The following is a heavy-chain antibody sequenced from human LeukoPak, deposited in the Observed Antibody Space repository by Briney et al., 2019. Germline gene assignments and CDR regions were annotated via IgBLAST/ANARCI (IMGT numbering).Heavy chain of an antibody. D-gene: IGHD3-22*01. V-gene: IGHV3-21*01. CDR2: ISSSSSYI. CDR3: ARDSDYYDSSGYYLNWFGP. Sequence: GGSLRLSCAASGFTFSSYSMNWVRQAPGKGLEWVSSISSSSSYIYYADSVKGRFTISRDNAQNSLYLQMNSLRAEDTAVYYCARDSDYYDSSGYYLNWFGPWGQGTLVTVSS. J-gene: IGHJ5*02. CDR1: GFTFSSYS.